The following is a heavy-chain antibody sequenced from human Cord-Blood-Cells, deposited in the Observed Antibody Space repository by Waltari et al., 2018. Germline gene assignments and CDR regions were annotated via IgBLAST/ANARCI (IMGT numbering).Heavy chain of an antibody. CDR1: GDSVSSNSAA. D-gene: IGHD1-7*01. J-gene: IGHJ4*02. V-gene: IGHV6-1*01. CDR2: TYYRSKWYN. CDR3: AREGGPYNWNYFYFDY. Sequence: QVQLQQSGPGLVKPSQTLSLTCAISGDSVSSNSAAWNWIRQSPSRGLEWLGRTYYRSKWYNDYAVAVKSRITINPDTAKNQFSLQLNSVTPEDTAVYYCAREGGPYNWNYFYFDYWGQGTLVTVSS.